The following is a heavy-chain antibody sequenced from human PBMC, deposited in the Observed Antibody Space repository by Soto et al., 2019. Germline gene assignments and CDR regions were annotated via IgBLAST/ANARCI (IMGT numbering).Heavy chain of an antibody. V-gene: IGHV1-58*01. Sequence: ASVKVSCKASGFTFTSSAVQWVRQARGQRLEWIGWIVVGSGNTNYAQKFQERVTITRDMSTSTAYMELSSLRSEDTAVYYCAAGAGIYDSSGYYYSLDAFDIWG. CDR3: AAGAGIYDSSGYYYSLDAFDI. CDR2: IVVGSGNT. D-gene: IGHD3-22*01. J-gene: IGHJ3*02. CDR1: GFTFTSSA.